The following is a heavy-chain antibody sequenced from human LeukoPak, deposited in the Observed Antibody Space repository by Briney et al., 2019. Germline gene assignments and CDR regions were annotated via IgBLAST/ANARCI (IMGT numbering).Heavy chain of an antibody. D-gene: IGHD2-2*01. J-gene: IGHJ5*02. Sequence: ASVKVSCKVSGYTLTELSMHWVRQAPGKGLEWMGGFDPEDGETIYAQKFQGRVTMTEDTSTDTAYMELSSLRSEDTAVYYCAVVPAAVLFGDNWFDPWGQGTLVTVSS. CDR2: FDPEDGET. CDR1: GYTLTELS. CDR3: AVVPAAVLFGDNWFDP. V-gene: IGHV1-24*01.